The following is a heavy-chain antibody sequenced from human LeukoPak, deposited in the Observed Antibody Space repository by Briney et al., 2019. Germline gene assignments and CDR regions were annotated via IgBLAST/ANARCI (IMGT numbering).Heavy chain of an antibody. V-gene: IGHV3-30*04. CDR3: ARDQDDYVWGSYRSIDY. Sequence: PGGSLRLSCVASGFTFSSNAMHWVRQAPGKGLEWVAVTSYDGSDSYYADSVKGRFTISRDNSKNTLYLEMNSLRAEGTAVYYCARDQDDYVWGSYRSIDYWGQGTLVTVSS. CDR1: GFTFSSNA. CDR2: TSYDGSDS. J-gene: IGHJ4*02. D-gene: IGHD3-16*02.